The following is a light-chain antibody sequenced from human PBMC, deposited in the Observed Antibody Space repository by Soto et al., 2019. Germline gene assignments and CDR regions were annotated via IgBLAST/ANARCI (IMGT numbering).Light chain of an antibody. Sequence: YELTQPPSVSVAPGQTAKMPCGGNNIGTKSVHWYQQKPGQAPVLVVYAHSDRPSGIPERFSGSVSGNTSTLTIISVEAGDEADYYCQLWDSRTDHWVFGGGTKLTVL. CDR1: NIGTKS. J-gene: IGLJ3*02. CDR3: QLWDSRTDHWV. CDR2: AHS. V-gene: IGLV3-21*02.